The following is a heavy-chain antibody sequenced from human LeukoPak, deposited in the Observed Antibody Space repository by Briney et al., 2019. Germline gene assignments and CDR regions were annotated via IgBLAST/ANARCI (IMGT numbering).Heavy chain of an antibody. CDR1: GFTFSSYD. J-gene: IGHJ4*02. D-gene: IGHD3-22*01. Sequence: GGSLRLSCAASGFTFSSYDMSWVRQAPGKGLEWVSNINWNGNSANYADSVKGRFTISRDNARNSLYLQMNSLKDEDTALYYCARGLMGGYPRFDYWGQGTLVTVSS. CDR2: INWNGNSA. CDR3: ARGLMGGYPRFDY. V-gene: IGHV3-20*04.